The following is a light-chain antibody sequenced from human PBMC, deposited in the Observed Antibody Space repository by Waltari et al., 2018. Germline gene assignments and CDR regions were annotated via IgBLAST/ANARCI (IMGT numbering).Light chain of an antibody. CDR2: DAS. J-gene: IGKJ5*01. CDR3: QQYDNWRSIT. V-gene: IGKV3-15*01. Sequence: EILMTQSPATLSLSPGERATPSCRASQTVSSNLAWYQQKPGQAPRLLIYDASTRATGIPARFSGSGSGTEFTLTISSLQSEDFALYYCQQYDNWRSITFGQGTRLEIK. CDR1: QTVSSN.